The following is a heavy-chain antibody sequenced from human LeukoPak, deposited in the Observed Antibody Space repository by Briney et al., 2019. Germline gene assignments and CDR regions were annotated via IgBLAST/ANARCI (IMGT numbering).Heavy chain of an antibody. CDR3: AIGVTTGPPDY. CDR1: GFTFSSNY. Sequence: AGGSLRLSCAASGFTFSSNYMSWVRQAPGKGLEWVSVIYSGGSTYYADSVKGRFTISRDNSKNTLYLQMNSLRDEDTAVYYCAIGVTTGPPDYWGQGTLVTVSS. CDR2: IYSGGST. J-gene: IGHJ4*02. D-gene: IGHD4-11*01. V-gene: IGHV3-66*02.